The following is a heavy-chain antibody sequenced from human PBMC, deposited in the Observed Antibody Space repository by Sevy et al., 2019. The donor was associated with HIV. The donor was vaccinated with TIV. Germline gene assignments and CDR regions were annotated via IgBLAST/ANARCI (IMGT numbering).Heavy chain of an antibody. CDR2: ISGSGGST. J-gene: IGHJ4*02. D-gene: IGHD3-22*01. Sequence: GGSLRLSCAASGFTFSSYAMSWVRQAPGKGLEWVSAISGSGGSTYYADSVKGRFTISRDNSKNTLYLQMNSLRAEDTAVYYCAKVEDYDDSSGREDEFDYWGQGTLVTVSS. V-gene: IGHV3-23*01. CDR1: GFTFSSYA. CDR3: AKVEDYDDSSGREDEFDY.